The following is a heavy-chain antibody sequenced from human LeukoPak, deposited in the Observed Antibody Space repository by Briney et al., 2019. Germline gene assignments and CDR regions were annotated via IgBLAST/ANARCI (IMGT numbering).Heavy chain of an antibody. CDR2: IYYSGST. J-gene: IGHJ5*02. CDR1: GGSISSYY. D-gene: IGHD3-22*01. CDR3: ARRSYYYDSSGYYYGFDP. Sequence: PSETLSLTCTVSGGSISSYYWSWIRQPPGKGLEWIGYIYYSGSTNYNPSLKSRVTISVDTSKNQFSLKLSSVTAADTAVYYCARRSYYYDSSGYYYGFDPWGQGTLVTVSS. V-gene: IGHV4-59*08.